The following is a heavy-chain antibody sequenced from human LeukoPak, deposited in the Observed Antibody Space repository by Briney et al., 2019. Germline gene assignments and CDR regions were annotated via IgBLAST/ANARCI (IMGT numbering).Heavy chain of an antibody. D-gene: IGHD4-17*01. Sequence: PGGSLRLSCAASGFTFSSYEMNWVRQAPGKGLEWVSYISSSGSTIYYADSVKGRFTISRDNAKNSLYLQMNSLRAEDTAVYYCAREGATVTVFYYYYMDVWGKGTTVTISS. CDR2: ISSSGSTI. CDR1: GFTFSSYE. V-gene: IGHV3-48*03. CDR3: AREGATVTVFYYYYMDV. J-gene: IGHJ6*03.